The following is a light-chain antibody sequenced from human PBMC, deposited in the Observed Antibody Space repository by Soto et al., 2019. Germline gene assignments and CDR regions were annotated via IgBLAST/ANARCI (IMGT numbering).Light chain of an antibody. Sequence: DIVMTQTPLSLSVTPGQPASISCKSSQSLLHSNGRTYFYWYLQKPGQPPQLLIYEVSNRFSGVXDXYSGGGSGTDFTLKISRVEAEDVGIYYCMQSVQLPWTFGQGTKVEIK. CDR2: EVS. CDR1: QSLLHSNGRTY. CDR3: MQSVQLPWT. J-gene: IGKJ1*01. V-gene: IGKV2D-29*01.